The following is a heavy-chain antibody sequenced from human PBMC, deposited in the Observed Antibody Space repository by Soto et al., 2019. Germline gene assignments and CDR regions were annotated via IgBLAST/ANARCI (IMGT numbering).Heavy chain of an antibody. CDR2: ISYDGSNK. Sequence: QVQLVESGGGVVQPGRSLRLSCAASGFTFSSYAMHWVRQAPGKGLEWVAVISYDGSNKYYADSVKGRFTISRDNSKNTLYLQMNSLRAEDTAVYYSAREIKSSGKDYWGQGTLVTVSS. V-gene: IGHV3-30-3*01. J-gene: IGHJ4*02. CDR3: AREIKSSGKDY. CDR1: GFTFSSYA. D-gene: IGHD6-19*01.